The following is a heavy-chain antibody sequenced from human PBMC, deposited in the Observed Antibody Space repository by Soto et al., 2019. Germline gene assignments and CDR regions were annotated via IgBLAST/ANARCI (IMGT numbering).Heavy chain of an antibody. CDR2: ISYDGSNK. CDR1: GFTFSSYG. D-gene: IGHD2-15*01. J-gene: IGHJ4*02. CDR3: AKDHLAGGRVAATTLDY. Sequence: QVQLVESGGGVVQPGRSLRLSCAASGFTFSSYGMHWGRQAPGKGLEWVAVISYDGSNKYYADSVKGRFTISRDNSKNTLYRQMNSLRAEDTAVYYCAKDHLAGGRVAATTLDYWGQGTLVTVSS. V-gene: IGHV3-30*18.